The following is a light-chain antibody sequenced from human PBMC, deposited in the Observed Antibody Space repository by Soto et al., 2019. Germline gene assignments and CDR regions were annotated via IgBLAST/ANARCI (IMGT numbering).Light chain of an antibody. CDR2: EVT. CDR1: SNDVGSYNL. Sequence: QSVLTQPASVSGSPGQSITFSCTGTSNDVGSYNLVSWYQQHPGKAPKLIIFEVTTRPSGVSDRFSGSRSGNTASLTISGLQAEDEADYYCLSHTGSRTLFGGGTKLTVL. V-gene: IGLV2-14*02. CDR3: LSHTGSRTL. J-gene: IGLJ3*02.